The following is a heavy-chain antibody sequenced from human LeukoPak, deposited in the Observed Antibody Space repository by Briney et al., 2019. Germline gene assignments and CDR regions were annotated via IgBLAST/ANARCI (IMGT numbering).Heavy chain of an antibody. CDR2: INAGNGNT. CDR1: GYTFTSYA. V-gene: IGHV1-3*01. CDR3: ATLDSSGGDYYYYYGMDV. J-gene: IGHJ6*02. D-gene: IGHD6-19*01. Sequence: ASVKVSFKASGYTFTSYAMHWVRQTPGRRLEWMGWINAGNGNTKYSQKFQGRVTITRDTSASTAYMELSSLRSEDTAVYYCATLDSSGGDYYYYYGMDVWGQGTTVTVSS.